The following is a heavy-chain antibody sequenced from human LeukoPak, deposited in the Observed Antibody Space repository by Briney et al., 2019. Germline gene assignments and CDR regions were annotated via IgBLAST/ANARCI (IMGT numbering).Heavy chain of an antibody. CDR2: IYYSGST. CDR3: ARDRGGTTISVVNYMDV. V-gene: IGHV4-39*07. Sequence: SETLSLTCTVSGGSISSSSYYWGWIRQPPGKGLEWIGSIYYSGSTYYNPSLKSRVTISVDTSKNQFSLKLSSVTAADTAVYYCARDRGGTTISVVNYMDVWGKGTTVTVSS. J-gene: IGHJ6*03. CDR1: GGSISSSSYY. D-gene: IGHD1-7*01.